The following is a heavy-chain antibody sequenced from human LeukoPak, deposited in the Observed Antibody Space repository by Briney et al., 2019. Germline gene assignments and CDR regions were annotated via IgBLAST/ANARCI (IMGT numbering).Heavy chain of an antibody. Sequence: AGGSLRLSCAASGFTFSSYSMNWVRQAPGKGLEWVSSISSSSSYIYYADSVRGRFTISRDNAKNSLYLQMNSLRAEDTAVYYCARAAAGHFFDYWGQGTLVTVSS. D-gene: IGHD6-13*01. CDR2: ISSSSSYI. CDR3: ARAAAGHFFDY. J-gene: IGHJ4*02. V-gene: IGHV3-21*01. CDR1: GFTFSSYS.